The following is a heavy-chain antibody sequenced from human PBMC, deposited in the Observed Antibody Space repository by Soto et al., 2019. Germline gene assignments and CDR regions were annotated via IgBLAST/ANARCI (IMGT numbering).Heavy chain of an antibody. D-gene: IGHD2-21*02. CDR2: ISAGSGST. CDR1: GFTFSTYA. V-gene: IGHV3-23*01. J-gene: IGHJ5*02. Sequence: GGSLRLSCVASGFTFSTYAMSWMRQAPGKGLEWVSAISAGSGSTSYADSVKGRFTISRDNLKNTLYLQMSILRAEDTAFYYWAKDISSDWTKNWFDPWGKGTLVTVSS. CDR3: AKDISSDWTKNWFDP.